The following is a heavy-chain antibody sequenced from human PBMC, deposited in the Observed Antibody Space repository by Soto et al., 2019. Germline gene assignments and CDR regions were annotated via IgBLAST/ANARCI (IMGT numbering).Heavy chain of an antibody. CDR1: GGTFSSYT. J-gene: IGHJ6*02. CDR2: IIPILGIA. Sequence: QVQLVQSGAEVKKPGSSVKVSCKASGGTFSSYTISWVRQAPGQGLEWMGRIIPILGIANYAQKFQGRVTITADKSTSTASMELSSLRSEATAVYYCARFRGSYGMDVWGQGTTVTVSS. D-gene: IGHD3-10*01. CDR3: ARFRGSYGMDV. V-gene: IGHV1-69*02.